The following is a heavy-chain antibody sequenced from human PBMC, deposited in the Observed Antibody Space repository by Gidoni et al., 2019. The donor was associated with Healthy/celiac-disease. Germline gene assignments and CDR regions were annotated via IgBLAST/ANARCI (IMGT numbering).Heavy chain of an antibody. CDR2: IIPIFGTA. Sequence: QVQLVQPGAEVKKPGSSVKVYCKSSGGTFSSYAISWVRQAPGQGLEWMGGIIPIFGTANYAQKFQGRVTITADESTSTADLELSSRRSEDTAVYYCARILITRIYSSSPGFDYWGQGTLVTVSS. V-gene: IGHV1-69*01. CDR1: GGTFSSYA. J-gene: IGHJ4*02. CDR3: ARILITRIYSSSPGFDY. D-gene: IGHD6-6*01.